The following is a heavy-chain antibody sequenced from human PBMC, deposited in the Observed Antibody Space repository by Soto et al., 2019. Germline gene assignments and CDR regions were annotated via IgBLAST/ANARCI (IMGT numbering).Heavy chain of an antibody. J-gene: IGHJ4*02. V-gene: IGHV3-74*01. Sequence: GGSLRLSCAASGFSFSNHAMSRVRQAPGKGLVWVSRIYFDGITTNYADSVKGRLTVSRDNAKNTVYLHVNTLRDEDTAVYYCARGGAMGVDYWGQGTLVTVSS. CDR1: GFSFSNHA. D-gene: IGHD1-26*01. CDR3: ARGGAMGVDY. CDR2: IYFDGITT.